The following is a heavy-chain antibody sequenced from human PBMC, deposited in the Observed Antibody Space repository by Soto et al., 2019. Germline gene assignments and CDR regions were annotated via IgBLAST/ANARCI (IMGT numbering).Heavy chain of an antibody. CDR2: VSTYNDNT. V-gene: IGHV1-18*01. CDR1: GYTFATYG. D-gene: IGHD2-2*01. J-gene: IGHJ4*01. Sequence: GASVKVSCKTSGYTFATYGINWVRQAPGQGLEWMGWVSTYNDNTHYAQALQGRVTMTTDTSTSTAYMELRSLRSDDTAVYFCARDDCFGTTCYVSYWGHGTLVTVSS. CDR3: ARDDCFGTTCYVSY.